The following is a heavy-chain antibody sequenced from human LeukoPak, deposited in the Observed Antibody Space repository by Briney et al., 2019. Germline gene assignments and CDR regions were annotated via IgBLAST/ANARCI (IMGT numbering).Heavy chain of an antibody. CDR3: AKEGTASKPSDLDY. J-gene: IGHJ4*02. CDR1: GFTFSDYG. Sequence: QPGGSLRLSCAASGFTFSDYGMHWVRQAPGKGLEWVAFIRYDGSHKYYADSVKGRFTISRDNSKNTLYFQMNSLRAKDTALYYCAKEGTASKPSDLDYWGQGTLVTVSS. V-gene: IGHV3-30*02. D-gene: IGHD1/OR15-1a*01. CDR2: IRYDGSHK.